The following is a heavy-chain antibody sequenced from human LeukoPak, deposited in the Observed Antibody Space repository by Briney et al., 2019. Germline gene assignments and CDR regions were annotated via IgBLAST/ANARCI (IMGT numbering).Heavy chain of an antibody. CDR1: GFTFTDYG. J-gene: IGHJ4*02. CDR2: IRFDGSNK. CDR3: AKEGTASKPSDLDY. V-gene: IGHV3-30*02. Sequence: GGSLRLSSAASGFTFTDYGMHWVRQAPGKGLEWVAFIRFDGSNKYYADSVKGRFTISRDNSKNTLYLQINSLRTEDTAVYYCAKEGTASKPSDLDYWGQGTLVTVSS. D-gene: IGHD1-1*01.